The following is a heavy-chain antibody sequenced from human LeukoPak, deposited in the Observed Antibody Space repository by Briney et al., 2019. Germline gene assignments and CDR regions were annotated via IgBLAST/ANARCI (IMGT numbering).Heavy chain of an antibody. CDR2: INAGNGNT. CDR3: ARDPAPDYFDY. J-gene: IGHJ4*02. Sequence: ASVKVSCKASGYTFTNYVMHWVRQAPGQRLEWMGWINAGNGNTKCSQKFQGRVTFTRDTSASTAYMELSSLRSEDTAVYYCARDPAPDYFDYWGQGTLVTVSS. CDR1: GYTFTNYV. V-gene: IGHV1-3*01.